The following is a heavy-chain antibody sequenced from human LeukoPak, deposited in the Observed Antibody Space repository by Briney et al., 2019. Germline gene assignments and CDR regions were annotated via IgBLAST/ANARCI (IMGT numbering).Heavy chain of an antibody. Sequence: GASVKVSRKCSGYTFTSYDSHWVRQSPGQGLEWVGWRSATIAKVAHAQKFQGSVTITKHTSISTAFMELSSLPSEDTAVYYCARSPSGSRFVLSSFAFDVWGQGTMVTVSS. J-gene: IGHJ3*01. D-gene: IGHD2-8*01. V-gene: IGHV1-8*01. CDR2: RSATIAKV. CDR3: ARSPSGSRFVLSSFAFDV. CDR1: GYTFTSYD.